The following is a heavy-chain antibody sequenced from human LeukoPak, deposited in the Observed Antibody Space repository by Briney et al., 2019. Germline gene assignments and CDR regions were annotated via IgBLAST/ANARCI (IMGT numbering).Heavy chain of an antibody. CDR2: IYTSGST. CDR1: GGSISSYY. D-gene: IGHD6-13*01. Sequence: TSETLSLTCTVSGGSISSYYWSWIRQPAGKGLEWIGRIYTSGSTNYNPSLKSRVTMSVDTSKNQFSLKLSSVTAADTAVYYCARSDKAAGRANYYYYYYMDVWGKGTTVTISS. CDR3: ARSDKAAGRANYYYYYYMDV. J-gene: IGHJ6*03. V-gene: IGHV4-4*07.